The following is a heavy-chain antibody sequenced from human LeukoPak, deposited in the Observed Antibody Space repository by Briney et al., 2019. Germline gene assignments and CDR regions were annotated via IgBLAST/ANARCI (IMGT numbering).Heavy chain of an antibody. D-gene: IGHD5-18*01. V-gene: IGHV4-39*01. CDR1: GGSISSSSYY. CDR3: ARLGYNSASYWFDP. CDR2: IYYSGST. J-gene: IGHJ5*02. Sequence: KPSETLSLTCTVSGGSISSSSYYWGWIRQPPGKGLEWIGSIYYSGSTYYNPSLKSRVTTSVDTSKNQFFLKLSSVTAADTAVYYCARLGYNSASYWFDPWGQGTLVTVSS.